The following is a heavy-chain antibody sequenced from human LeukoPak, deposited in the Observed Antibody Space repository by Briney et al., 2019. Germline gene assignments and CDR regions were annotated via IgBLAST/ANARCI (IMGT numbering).Heavy chain of an antibody. J-gene: IGHJ4*02. CDR2: IKQDGSEK. CDR1: GFPFSDSW. V-gene: IGHV3-7*01. CDR3: ARDDGIAVAANRRSFDY. D-gene: IGHD6-19*01. Sequence: PGGSLRLSCAASGFPFSDSWMDWVRQAPGKGMEWVANIKQDGSEKHYADSVKGRFTISRDNAKNTLYLQMNSLRAEDTAVYYCARDDGIAVAANRRSFDYWGQGTLVTVSS.